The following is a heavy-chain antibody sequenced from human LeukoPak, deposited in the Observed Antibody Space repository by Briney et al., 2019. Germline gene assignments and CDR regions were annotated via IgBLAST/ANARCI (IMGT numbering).Heavy chain of an antibody. CDR2: ISYDGSNK. D-gene: IGHD6-13*01. J-gene: IGHJ4*02. CDR3: AKDGLYSSSWYY. V-gene: IGHV3-30*18. Sequence: PGGSLRLSCAASGFTFSSYGMHWVRKAPGKGLEWVAVISYDGSNKYYADSVKGRFTISRDNSKNTLYLQMNSLRAEDTAVYYCAKDGLYSSSWYYWGQGTLVTVSS. CDR1: GFTFSSYG.